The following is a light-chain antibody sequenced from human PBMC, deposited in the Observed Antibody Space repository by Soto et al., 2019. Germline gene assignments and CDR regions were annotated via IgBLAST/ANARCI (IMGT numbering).Light chain of an antibody. Sequence: DIQMTQSPSSLSASVGDRVAITCRATQAISDYLNWYQQKPGKALELLIYGASNLQSGVPSRFSGSGSGTDFTLTISGLQPEDFGIYYCQQTYSLPITFGPGTKVDVK. V-gene: IGKV1-39*01. CDR2: GAS. CDR3: QQTYSLPIT. J-gene: IGKJ3*01. CDR1: QAISDY.